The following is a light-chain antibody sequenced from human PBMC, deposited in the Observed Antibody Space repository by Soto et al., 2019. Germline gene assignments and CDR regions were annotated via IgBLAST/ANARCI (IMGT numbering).Light chain of an antibody. CDR3: MQALQTPPT. CDR1: QSLLHNNGYNY. J-gene: IGKJ5*01. Sequence: DIVMTESPLSLPVTPGEPASISCRSSQSLLHNNGYNYLDWYLQKPGQSPQLLIYLGSNRASGVPDRFSGRGSGTDFTLKISRVEAEDVGVYYCMQALQTPPTFGQGTRLEIK. V-gene: IGKV2-28*01. CDR2: LGS.